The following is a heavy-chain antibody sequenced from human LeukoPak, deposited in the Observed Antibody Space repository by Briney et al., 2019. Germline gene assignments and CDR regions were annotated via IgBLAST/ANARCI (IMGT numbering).Heavy chain of an antibody. CDR2: IYHSGST. CDR3: ARDPGDYYYDSSGYPGEGY. Sequence: PSQTLSLTCTVSGGSISSGGYYWSWIRQPPGKGLEWIGYIYHSGSTYYNPSLKSRVTISVDTSKNQFSLKLSSVTAADTAVYYCARDPGDYYYDSSGYPGEGYWGQGTLVTVSS. D-gene: IGHD3-22*01. V-gene: IGHV4-30-2*01. J-gene: IGHJ4*02. CDR1: GGSISSGGYY.